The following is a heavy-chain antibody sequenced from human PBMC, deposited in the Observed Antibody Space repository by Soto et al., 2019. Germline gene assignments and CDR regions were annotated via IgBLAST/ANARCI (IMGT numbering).Heavy chain of an antibody. D-gene: IGHD3-16*02. CDR1: GFTFSYYA. J-gene: IGHJ4*02. CDR3: AKDLLMITFGGVIANFDC. CDR2: ISGGGDST. V-gene: IGHV3-23*01. Sequence: PGGSLRLSCAASGFTFSYYAMSWVRQAPGKGLEWVSGISGGGDSTYYADSVKGRFTISRDNSKNTLYLQMNSLTAEDTAVYYCAKDLLMITFGGVIANFDCCGQGTLVTVSS.